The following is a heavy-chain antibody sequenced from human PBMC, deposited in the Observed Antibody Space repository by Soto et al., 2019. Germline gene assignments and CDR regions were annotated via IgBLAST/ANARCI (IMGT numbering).Heavy chain of an antibody. J-gene: IGHJ6*02. CDR2: IYPEDSET. Sequence: GESLKISCKGSGYSFTNYWIGWVRQMPGKDLEWIGIIYPEDSETRYSPSFQGLVTISADKSISTAYLQWSSLKASDTAMYYCARYGKYYYDSSGYVGVWGQGTTVTVSS. D-gene: IGHD3-22*01. CDR1: GYSFTNYW. V-gene: IGHV5-51*01. CDR3: ARYGKYYYDSSGYVGV.